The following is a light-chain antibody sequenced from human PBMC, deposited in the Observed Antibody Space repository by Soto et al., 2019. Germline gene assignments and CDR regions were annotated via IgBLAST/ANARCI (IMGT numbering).Light chain of an antibody. V-gene: IGKV1-39*01. CDR1: QSISVY. Sequence: DIQMTQSPSSLSASVGDRVTITCRASQSISVYLNWYQHKPGKAPELLIYAASSLQSGVPSRFSGSGSGTDFSLTITGLQPEDSAIYFCQQSYSTPQITFGQGTRLEI. CDR2: AAS. CDR3: QQSYSTPQIT. J-gene: IGKJ5*01.